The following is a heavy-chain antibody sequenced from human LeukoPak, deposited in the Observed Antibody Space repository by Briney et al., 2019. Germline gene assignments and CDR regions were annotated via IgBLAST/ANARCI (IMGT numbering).Heavy chain of an antibody. D-gene: IGHD3-3*01. CDR3: ARTNYDFWSGYYQGPYYFDY. Sequence: ASVKVSCKASGYTFTGYYMHWVRQAPGQGLEWMGWINPNSGGTNYAQKFQGRVTMTRDTSISTAYMELSRLRSDDTAVYYCARTNYDFWSGYYQGPYYFDYWGQGTLVTVSS. J-gene: IGHJ4*02. CDR1: GYTFTGYY. CDR2: INPNSGGT. V-gene: IGHV1-2*02.